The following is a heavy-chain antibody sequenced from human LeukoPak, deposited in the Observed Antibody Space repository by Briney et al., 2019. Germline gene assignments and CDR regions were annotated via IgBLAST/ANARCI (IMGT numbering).Heavy chain of an antibody. CDR2: IRNDGRNK. CDR1: GFTFSSYG. J-gene: IGHJ4*02. D-gene: IGHD1-26*01. Sequence: GGSLRLSCGAPGFTFSSYGMHWVRQAPGKGLEWVAFIRNDGRNKYYADSVKGRFTISRDNSKNTLYLQMNSLRAEDTAVYYCAKGLRKLIVGSTEYYFDYWGQGTRVTVSS. V-gene: IGHV3-30*02. CDR3: AKGLRKLIVGSTEYYFDY.